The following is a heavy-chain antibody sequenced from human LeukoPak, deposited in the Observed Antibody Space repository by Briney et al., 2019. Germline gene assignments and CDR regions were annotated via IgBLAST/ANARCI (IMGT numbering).Heavy chain of an antibody. CDR2: INPSGGST. V-gene: IGHV1-46*01. D-gene: IGHD1-26*01. CDR1: GYTFTSYY. Sequence: ASVKVSCKASGYTFTSYYMHWVRQAPGQGLEWMGIINPSGGSTSYAQKFQGRVTMTRDTSASTVYMELSSLRSEDTAVYYCARDGGRNWFDPWGQGTLVTVSS. J-gene: IGHJ5*02. CDR3: ARDGGRNWFDP.